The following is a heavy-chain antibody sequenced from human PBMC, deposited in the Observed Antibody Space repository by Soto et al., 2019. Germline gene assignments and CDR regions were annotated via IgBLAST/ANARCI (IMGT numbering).Heavy chain of an antibody. CDR1: GGSVSSRNYY. CDR2: LYYSGST. J-gene: IGHJ5*02. Sequence: PSETLSLTCTVSGGSVSSRNYYWSWIRQPPGKGLEWIGYLYYSGSTNYNPSLKSRVTTSADASKNQFSLKLSSVTAADTAVYYCARGWLPSPNLRFDPWGQGILVTSPQ. D-gene: IGHD3-22*01. V-gene: IGHV4-61*01. CDR3: ARGWLPSPNLRFDP.